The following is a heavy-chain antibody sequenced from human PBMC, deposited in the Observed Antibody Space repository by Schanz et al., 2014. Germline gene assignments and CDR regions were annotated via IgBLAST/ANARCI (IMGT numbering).Heavy chain of an antibody. CDR2: ISYDGRNK. V-gene: IGHV3-30-3*01. Sequence: QVQLVESGGGVGQPGRSLRLSCAASGFTFSSYAMHWVRQAPGKGLEWVAVISYDGRNKYYADSVKGRFTISRDNSKNTLYLQMNSLRAEDTAVYYCARDLEGYDGGGGGFDPWGQGTLXTVSS. D-gene: IGHD2-21*01. CDR3: ARDLEGYDGGGGGFDP. CDR1: GFTFSSYA. J-gene: IGHJ5*02.